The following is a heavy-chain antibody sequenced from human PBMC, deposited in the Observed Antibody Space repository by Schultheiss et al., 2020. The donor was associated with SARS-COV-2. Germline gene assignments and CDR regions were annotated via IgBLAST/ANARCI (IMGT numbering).Heavy chain of an antibody. J-gene: IGHJ4*02. CDR2: INPNSGGT. D-gene: IGHD6-19*01. V-gene: IGHV1-2*02. Sequence: ASVKVSCKASGYTFTDHYMHWVRQAPGQGLEWMGWINPNSGGTNYAQKFQGRVTMTRDTSISTAYMELSRLRSDDTAVYYCARRLAVAAHFDYWGQGTLVTVSS. CDR3: ARRLAVAAHFDY. CDR1: GYTFTDHY.